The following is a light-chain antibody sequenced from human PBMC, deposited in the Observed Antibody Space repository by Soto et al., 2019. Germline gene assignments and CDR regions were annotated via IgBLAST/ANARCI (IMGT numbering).Light chain of an antibody. CDR2: DVS. CDR3: RSYTSSSTRV. CDR1: SSDVGGYKF. V-gene: IGLV2-14*03. Sequence: QSALTQPASVSGSPGQSITISCTGTSSDVGGYKFVSWNQQHPGKAPKLMIYDVSNRPSGVSNRFSGSKSGNTASLPISGLRAEDEADYYCRSYTSSSTRVFGTGTKLTVL. J-gene: IGLJ1*01.